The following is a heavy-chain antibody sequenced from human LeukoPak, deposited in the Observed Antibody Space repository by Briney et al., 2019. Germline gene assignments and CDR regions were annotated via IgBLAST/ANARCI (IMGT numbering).Heavy chain of an antibody. Sequence: GGSLRLSCAASGFTFSSYAMSWVRQAPGKGLEWVSAISGSGGSTYYADSVKGRFTISRDNSKNTLYLQMNNLRAEDTAVYYCARTDSSSWYSPFDYWGQGTLVTVSS. CDR3: ARTDSSSWYSPFDY. J-gene: IGHJ4*02. D-gene: IGHD6-13*01. CDR1: GFTFSSYA. CDR2: ISGSGGST. V-gene: IGHV3-23*01.